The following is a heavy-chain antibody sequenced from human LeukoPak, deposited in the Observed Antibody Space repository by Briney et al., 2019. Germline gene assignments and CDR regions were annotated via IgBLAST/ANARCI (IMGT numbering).Heavy chain of an antibody. V-gene: IGHV3-23*01. CDR1: GFTFSSYA. D-gene: IGHD3-9*01. J-gene: IGHJ3*02. Sequence: PGGSLRLSCAASGFTFSSYAVSWVRQAPGKGLEWVSAISGSGGSTYYADSVKGRFTISRDNSKNTLYLQMNSLRAEDTAVYYCAKDRAVLRYFDWLAGLDAFDIWGQGTMVTVSS. CDR3: AKDRAVLRYFDWLAGLDAFDI. CDR2: ISGSGGST.